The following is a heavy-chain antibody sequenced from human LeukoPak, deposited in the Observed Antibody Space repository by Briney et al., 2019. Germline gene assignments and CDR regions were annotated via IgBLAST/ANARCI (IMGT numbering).Heavy chain of an antibody. CDR2: ISYDGSNK. CDR3: AKAVYSGSSLNDAFDI. D-gene: IGHD1-26*01. CDR1: GFIFSNSA. J-gene: IGHJ3*02. Sequence: GGSLRLSCAASGFIFSNSAMHWVRQAPGKGLEWVAVISYDGSNKYYADSVKGRFTISRDNSKNTLYVQMNSLRAEDTGLYYCAKAVYSGSSLNDAFDIWGQGTMVTVSS. V-gene: IGHV3-30*18.